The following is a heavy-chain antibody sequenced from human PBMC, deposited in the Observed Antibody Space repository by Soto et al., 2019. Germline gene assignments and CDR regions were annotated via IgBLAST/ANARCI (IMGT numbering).Heavy chain of an antibody. Sequence: QLQLQESGPGLVKPSETLSLTCTVSGGSISSSSYYWGWIRQPPGKGLEWIGSIYYSGSTYYNPSLKSRVSISVDTSKNQFSRKLSSVTAADTAVYYCARHPTDQWELPTGGYDPWGQGTLVTVSS. D-gene: IGHD1-26*01. CDR1: GGSISSSSYY. CDR3: ARHPTDQWELPTGGYDP. J-gene: IGHJ5*02. V-gene: IGHV4-39*01. CDR2: IYYSGST.